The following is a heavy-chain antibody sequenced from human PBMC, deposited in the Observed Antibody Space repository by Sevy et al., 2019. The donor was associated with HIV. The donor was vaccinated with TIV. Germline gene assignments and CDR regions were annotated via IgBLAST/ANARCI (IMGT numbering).Heavy chain of an antibody. V-gene: IGHV1-18*01. J-gene: IGHJ5*02. CDR3: ARDVVDIVATMRERLSLNWFDP. Sequence: ASVKVSCKASGYTFTSYGISWVRQAPGQGLEWMGWISAYNGNTNYAQKLQGRVTMTTDTSTSTAYMELRSLRSDDTAVYYCARDVVDIVATMRERLSLNWFDPRGQGTLVTVSS. D-gene: IGHD5-12*01. CDR1: GYTFTSYG. CDR2: ISAYNGNT.